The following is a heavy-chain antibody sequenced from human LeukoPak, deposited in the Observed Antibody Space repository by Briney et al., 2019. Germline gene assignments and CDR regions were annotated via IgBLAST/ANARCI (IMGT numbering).Heavy chain of an antibody. CDR3: AREFGGNTLGVLIVIGTEAFDI. D-gene: IGHD3-16*02. CDR1: GFTFSSYN. J-gene: IGHJ3*02. CDR2: TSSSSSYI. Sequence: PGGSLRLSCAASGFTFSSYNMNWVRQAPGKGLEWVSSTSSSSSYIYYADSVKGRITISRDNAQNSLHLQMSSLRAEDTAVYYCAREFGGNTLGVLIVIGTEAFDIWGQGTMVTVSS. V-gene: IGHV3-21*01.